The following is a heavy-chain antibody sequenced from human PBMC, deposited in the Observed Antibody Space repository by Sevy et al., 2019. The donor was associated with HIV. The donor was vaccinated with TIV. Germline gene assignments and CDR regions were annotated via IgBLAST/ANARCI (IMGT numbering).Heavy chain of an antibody. CDR1: GYTFRSYG. Sequence: ASVKVSFRASGYTFRSYGISWVRQAPGQGLEWMGWISPYTGDTDFAQKVQGRISMTSDTSTSTAYMELRSLRSDDTAVYYCSRDKPQCVVVLPGGMWGGVDYWGQGTLVTVSS. J-gene: IGHJ4*02. D-gene: IGHD2-2*01. V-gene: IGHV1-18*01. CDR3: SRDKPQCVVVLPGGMWGGVDY. CDR2: ISPYTGDT.